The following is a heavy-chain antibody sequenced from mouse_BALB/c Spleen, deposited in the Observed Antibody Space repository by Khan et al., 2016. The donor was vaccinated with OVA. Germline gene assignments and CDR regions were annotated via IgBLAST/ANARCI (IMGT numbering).Heavy chain of an antibody. V-gene: IGHV1-9*01. CDR2: ILPGSGST. Sequence: QVQLQQPGAELMKPGASVKISCKATGYTFSGYWIDWLKQRPGHGLEWIGEILPGSGSTKYNEKFKGKATLTADTSSNTAYMQLSSLTSEDSAVYYCARSRYYGSTHFDYWGQGTTLTVSS. CDR3: ARSRYYGSTHFDY. CDR1: GYTFSGYW. D-gene: IGHD1-1*01. J-gene: IGHJ2*01.